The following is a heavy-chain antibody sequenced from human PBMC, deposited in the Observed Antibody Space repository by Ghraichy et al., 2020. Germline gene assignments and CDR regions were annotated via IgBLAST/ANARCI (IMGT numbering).Heavy chain of an antibody. Sequence: SQTLSLTCTVSGGSISNSVSYWGWIRQPPGKGLEWIGSMYYSGSTYYNPSLKSRITISVDTSKNQFSLKLSSVTAADTAVYYCARSESGYCGSTRCPYAFGIWGQGTMVTVSS. CDR1: GGSISNSVSY. D-gene: IGHD2-2*01. J-gene: IGHJ3*02. V-gene: IGHV4-39*01. CDR3: ARSESGYCGSTRCPYAFGI. CDR2: MYYSGST.